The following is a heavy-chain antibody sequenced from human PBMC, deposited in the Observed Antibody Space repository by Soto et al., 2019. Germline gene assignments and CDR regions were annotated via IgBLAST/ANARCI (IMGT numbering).Heavy chain of an antibody. CDR3: ARDLGGLPRSQYNWFDP. V-gene: IGHV4-4*02. J-gene: IGHJ5*02. CDR1: SGSISSSNW. D-gene: IGHD3-16*01. Sequence: SETLSLTCAVSSGSISSSNWWSWVRQPPGKGLEWIGEIYHSGSTNYNPSLKSRVTISVDKSKNQFSLKLSSVTAADTAVYYCARDLGGLPRSQYNWFDPWGQGTLVTVSS. CDR2: IYHSGST.